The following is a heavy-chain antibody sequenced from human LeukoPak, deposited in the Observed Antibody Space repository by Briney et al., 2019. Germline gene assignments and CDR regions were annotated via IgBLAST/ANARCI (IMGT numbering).Heavy chain of an antibody. J-gene: IGHJ5*02. D-gene: IGHD4-23*01. CDR2: MNPNSGNT. V-gene: IGHV1-8*01. CDR3: ARVADYGGNSAPNWFDP. CDR1: GYTFTSYD. Sequence: ASVKVSCKASGYTFTSYDINWVRQATGQGLEWMGWMNPNSGNTGYAQKFQGRVTVTRNTSISTAYMELSSLRSEDTAVYYCARVADYGGNSAPNWFDPWGQGTLVTVSS.